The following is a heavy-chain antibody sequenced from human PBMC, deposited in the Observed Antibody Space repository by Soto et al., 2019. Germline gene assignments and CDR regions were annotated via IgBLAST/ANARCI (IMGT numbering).Heavy chain of an antibody. V-gene: IGHV5-51*01. J-gene: IGHJ4*02. CDR1: GYKFTSYW. D-gene: IGHD5-18*01. CDR3: ARASNKRGYSYGPDF. CDR2: IYPGDSDT. Sequence: PGESLKISCKGSGYKFTSYWIGWVRQMPGKGLEWMGIIYPGDSDTRYSPSFQGQVTISADKSINTAYLQWNSLKASDTAMYYCARASNKRGYSYGPDFWGQGTLVTVSS.